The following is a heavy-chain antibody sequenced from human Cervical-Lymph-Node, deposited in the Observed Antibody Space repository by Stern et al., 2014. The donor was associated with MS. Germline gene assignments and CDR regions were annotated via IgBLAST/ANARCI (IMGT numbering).Heavy chain of an antibody. CDR1: GGTFGNYA. V-gene: IGHV1-69*09. J-gene: IGHJ6*02. D-gene: IGHD4-11*01. CDR2: IIPFLDIV. CDR3: XXXPXXAXSXNYSDYXMDV. Sequence: VHLVESGGEVKKPGSSVKVSCNGSGGTFGNYAISWVRQAPGQGLEWMGRIIPFLDIVNKAQRFQGRVTITADNSTSTASMELSXXXSXDTAXXXCXXXPXXAXSXNYSDYXMDVWGQGTTVTVSS.